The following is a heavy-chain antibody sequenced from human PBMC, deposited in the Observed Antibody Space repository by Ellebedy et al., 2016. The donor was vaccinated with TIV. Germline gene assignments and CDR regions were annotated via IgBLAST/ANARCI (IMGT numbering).Heavy chain of an antibody. Sequence: ASVKVSCXTSGGTFRSYAISWVRQAPGQGLEWMGGTVLIFGTANYAQKFQGRVRITADESTSTAYMELRSLRSEDTAVYYCARGGFGELGAMNAMDVWGQGTTVSVSS. J-gene: IGHJ6*02. D-gene: IGHD3-10*01. CDR1: GGTFRSYA. V-gene: IGHV1-69*13. CDR3: ARGGFGELGAMNAMDV. CDR2: TVLIFGTA.